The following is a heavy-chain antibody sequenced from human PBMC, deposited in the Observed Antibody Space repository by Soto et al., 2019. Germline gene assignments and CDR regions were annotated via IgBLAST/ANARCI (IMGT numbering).Heavy chain of an antibody. D-gene: IGHD2-15*01. CDR1: GFTFSSYS. CDR3: ARDLVVAVFDY. CDR2: ISSSSSTI. V-gene: IGHV3-48*01. Sequence: EVQLVESGGGLVQPGGSLRLSCAASGFTFSSYSMNWVRQAPGKGLEWVSYISSSSSTIYYADSVKGRFTSSRDNAKNSLYLQMNSLRAEDTAVYYCARDLVVAVFDYWGQGTLVTVSS. J-gene: IGHJ4*02.